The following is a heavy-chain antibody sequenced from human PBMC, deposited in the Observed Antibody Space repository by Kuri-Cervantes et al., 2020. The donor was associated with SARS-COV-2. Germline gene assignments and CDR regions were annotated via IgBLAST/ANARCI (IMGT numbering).Heavy chain of an antibody. D-gene: IGHD1-26*01. Sequence: GESLKISCSTSGFIFSDYYMSWIRQAPGKGLEWVSYISSSGSTMYYADSVNGRFTVSRDNAKNSLYLQMNSLRAEDTAVYYCARDSIRILGWFDPWGQGTLVTVSS. CDR2: ISSSGSTM. J-gene: IGHJ5*02. CDR3: ARDSIRILGWFDP. CDR1: GFIFSDYY. V-gene: IGHV3-11*04.